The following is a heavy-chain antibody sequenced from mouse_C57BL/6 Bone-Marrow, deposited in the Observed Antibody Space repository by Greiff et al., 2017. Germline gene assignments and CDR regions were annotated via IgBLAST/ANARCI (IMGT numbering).Heavy chain of an antibody. V-gene: IGHV1-78*01. Sequence: VQLQQSDAELVKPGASVKISCKVSGYTFTDHTIHWMKQRPEQGLEWIGYIYPRDGSTKYNEKFKGKATLTADKSSSTAYMQLNSLTSGDSAVYFCARSYYCGSSLWSFDVWGTGTTVTVSS. J-gene: IGHJ1*03. CDR3: ARSYYCGSSLWSFDV. CDR2: IYPRDGST. CDR1: GYTFTDHT. D-gene: IGHD1-1*01.